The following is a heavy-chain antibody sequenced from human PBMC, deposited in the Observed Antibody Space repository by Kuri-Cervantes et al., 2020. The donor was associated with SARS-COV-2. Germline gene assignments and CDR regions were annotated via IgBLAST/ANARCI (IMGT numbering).Heavy chain of an antibody. CDR2: INHSGST. Sequence: SETLSLTCAVYGGSFSGYYWSWIRQPPGKGLEWIGEINHSGSTNYNPSLKSRVTISVDTSKNQFSLKLSSVTAADTAVYYCARGFRYYDSSGYYGHAFDIWGQGTMVTVSS. J-gene: IGHJ3*02. CDR1: GGSFSGYY. D-gene: IGHD3-22*01. V-gene: IGHV4-34*01. CDR3: ARGFRYYDSSGYYGHAFDI.